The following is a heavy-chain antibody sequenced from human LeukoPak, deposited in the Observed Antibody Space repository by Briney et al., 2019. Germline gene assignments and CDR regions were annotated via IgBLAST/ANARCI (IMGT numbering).Heavy chain of an antibody. CDR1: GFTFSSYS. D-gene: IGHD3-10*01. V-gene: IGHV3-21*01. J-gene: IGHJ5*02. CDR3: ATFRSPYYGSGRGWFDP. Sequence: PGGSLRLSCAASGFTFSSYSMNWVRQAPGKGLEWVSSISSSSSYIYYADSVKGRFTISRDNAKNSLYLQMNSLRAEDTAVYYCATFRSPYYGSGRGWFDPWGQGTLVTVSS. CDR2: ISSSSSYI.